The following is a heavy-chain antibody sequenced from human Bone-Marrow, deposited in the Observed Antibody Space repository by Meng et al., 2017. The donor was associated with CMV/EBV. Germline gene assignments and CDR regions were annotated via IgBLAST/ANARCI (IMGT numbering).Heavy chain of an antibody. Sequence: GESLKISCAASGFTFSSYAMHWVRQAPGKGLEWVAVISYDGSNKYYADSVKGRFTISRDNSKNTLYLQMNSLRAEDTAVYYCARGGNYFDYWGQGTLATVPS. CDR1: GFTFSSYA. CDR3: ARGGNYFDY. CDR2: ISYDGSNK. V-gene: IGHV3-30-3*01. J-gene: IGHJ4*02.